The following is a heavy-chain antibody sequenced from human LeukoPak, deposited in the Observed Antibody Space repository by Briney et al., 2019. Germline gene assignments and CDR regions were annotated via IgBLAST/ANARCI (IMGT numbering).Heavy chain of an antibody. CDR1: GFMFSHYA. Sequence: GGSLRPSCTASGFMFSHYAVTWVRQAPGRGLEWVSSISGSGVTPYYADSVKGRFTISRDNSRDNSKNTLYLQMSSLRAEDTALYYCVKEAEVSPLSYFDHWGQGTLVAVSS. CDR3: VKEAEVSPLSYFDH. CDR2: ISGSGVTP. D-gene: IGHD2/OR15-2a*01. J-gene: IGHJ4*02. V-gene: IGHV3-23*01.